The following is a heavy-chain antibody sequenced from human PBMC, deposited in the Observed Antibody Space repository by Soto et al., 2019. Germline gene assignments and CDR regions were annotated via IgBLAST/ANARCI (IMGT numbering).Heavy chain of an antibody. Sequence: PGESLKISCKGSGYSFTSYWIGWVRQMPGRGLEWMGFIYPGDSDTRYSPSFQGQVTISADKSISTAYLQWSSLKASDTAMYYCARAGGLIEYSSSYYYYYYGMDVWGQGTTVTVSS. CDR1: GYSFTSYW. CDR2: IYPGDSDT. D-gene: IGHD6-6*01. J-gene: IGHJ6*02. V-gene: IGHV5-51*01. CDR3: ARAGGLIEYSSSYYYYYYGMDV.